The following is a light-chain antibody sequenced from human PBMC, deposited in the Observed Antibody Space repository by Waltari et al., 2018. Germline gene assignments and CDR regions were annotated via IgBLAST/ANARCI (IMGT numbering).Light chain of an antibody. CDR1: KLGNKY. CDR3: QAWDSTTAE. V-gene: IGLV3-1*01. Sequence: SYELTQPPSVSVSPGQTASIPCSGNKLGNKYAFWYQQKPGQSPVLVIYQDSKRPSGIPERFSGSNSGNTATLTISGTQAMDEADYYCQAWDSTTAEFGGGTKLTVL. J-gene: IGLJ2*01. CDR2: QDS.